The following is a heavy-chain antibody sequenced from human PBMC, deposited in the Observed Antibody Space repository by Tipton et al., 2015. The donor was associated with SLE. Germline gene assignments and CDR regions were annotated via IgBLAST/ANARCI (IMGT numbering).Heavy chain of an antibody. J-gene: IGHJ4*02. CDR3: AKDSGTYYFDF. Sequence: TLSLTCAVYGEEPFSGYNWTWFRQPPGKGLDWIGEIYHTGTATYNPSLQSRVTISVDASNSQLSLKLFSVTAADTAVYYCAKDSGTYYFDFWGQGVLVNVSS. CDR2: IYHTGTA. V-gene: IGHV4-34*01. D-gene: IGHD1-26*01. CDR1: GEEPFSGYN.